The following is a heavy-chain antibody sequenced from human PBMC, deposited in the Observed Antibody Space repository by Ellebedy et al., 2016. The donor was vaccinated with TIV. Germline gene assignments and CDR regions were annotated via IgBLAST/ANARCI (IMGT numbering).Heavy chain of an antibody. Sequence: SETLSLTCAVYGGSFTGYYYSWIRQPPGKGLEWIGEINQSGSATYNPSLKGRVTISVDTSKNQFSLRLSSVTAADTAVYYCAEGRSGWYYFDYWGQGTPVTVSS. CDR1: GGSFTGYY. CDR2: INQSGSA. CDR3: AEGRSGWYYFDY. V-gene: IGHV4-34*01. J-gene: IGHJ4*02. D-gene: IGHD6-19*01.